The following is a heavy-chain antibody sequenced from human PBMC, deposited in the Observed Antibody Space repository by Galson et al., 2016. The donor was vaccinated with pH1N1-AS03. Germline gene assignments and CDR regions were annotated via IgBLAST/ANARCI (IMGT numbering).Heavy chain of an antibody. J-gene: IGHJ4*02. CDR3: TRGGYSSTWYWVY. V-gene: IGHV3-7*03. CDR2: IKQDGSAV. D-gene: IGHD6-13*01. CDR1: GFTFSGYW. Sequence: SLRLSCAASGFTFSGYWMTWVRQAPGKGLQWVANIKQDGSAVHYVDSVKGRFTISRDNAKNSLSLQMNSLRDEDTAVYYCTRGGYSSTWYWVYWGQGTLVTVSS.